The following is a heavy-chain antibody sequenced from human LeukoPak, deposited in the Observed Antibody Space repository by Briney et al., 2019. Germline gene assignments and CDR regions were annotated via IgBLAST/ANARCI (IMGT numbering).Heavy chain of an antibody. CDR2: VYYSGST. CDR1: GGSIGSYY. D-gene: IGHD2-2*01. CDR3: ARSGYCSSTSCYWSLWFDP. Sequence: PSETLSLTCTVSGGSIGSYYWSWIRQPPGKGLEWIGYVYYSGSTSYNPSLKSRVTISVDTSKNQFSLKLSSVTAADTAVYYCARSGYCSSTSCYWSLWFDPWGQGTLVTVSS. V-gene: IGHV4-59*01. J-gene: IGHJ5*02.